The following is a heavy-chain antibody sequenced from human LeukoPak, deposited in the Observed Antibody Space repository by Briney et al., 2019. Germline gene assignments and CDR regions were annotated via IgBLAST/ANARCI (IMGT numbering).Heavy chain of an antibody. CDR1: GYSISSGYY. D-gene: IGHD5-18*01. J-gene: IGHJ3*02. Sequence: MPSETLSLTCTVSGYSISSGYYWGWIRQPPGKGLGWIGIIYHSGSTYFNPSLKSRVTMSVDTCNNQFPLKLTSVPAADTAVYYCARDVPTVQLWRTDAFDIWGQGTMVTVSS. V-gene: IGHV4-38-2*02. CDR3: ARDVPTVQLWRTDAFDI. CDR2: IYHSGST.